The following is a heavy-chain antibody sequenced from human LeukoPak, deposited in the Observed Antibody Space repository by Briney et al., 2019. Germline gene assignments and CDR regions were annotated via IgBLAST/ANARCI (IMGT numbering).Heavy chain of an antibody. Sequence: GGSLRLSCAASGFTVSNHYMSWVRQPPGKGLEWVSVIHNVGSTYYADSVKGRFTISRDNSKNTLYLQMNSLRVEDTAVYYCARHDFWSGFNAYFDHWGQGTLVTVSS. J-gene: IGHJ4*02. D-gene: IGHD3-3*01. CDR3: ARHDFWSGFNAYFDH. CDR2: IHNVGST. CDR1: GFTVSNHY. V-gene: IGHV3-66*04.